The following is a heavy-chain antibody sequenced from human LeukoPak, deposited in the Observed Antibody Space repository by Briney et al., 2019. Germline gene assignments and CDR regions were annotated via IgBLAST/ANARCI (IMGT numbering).Heavy chain of an antibody. CDR2: ISGSGGST. CDR3: AKAYYYDSSGYSHYFDY. CDR1: GFTFSSYA. D-gene: IGHD3-22*01. V-gene: IGHV3-23*01. Sequence: GSLRLSCAASGFTFSSYAMSWVRQAPGKGLESVSAISGSGGSTYYADSVKGRFTISRDNSKNTLYLQMNSLRAEDTAVYYCAKAYYYDSSGYSHYFDYWGQGTLVTVSS. J-gene: IGHJ4*02.